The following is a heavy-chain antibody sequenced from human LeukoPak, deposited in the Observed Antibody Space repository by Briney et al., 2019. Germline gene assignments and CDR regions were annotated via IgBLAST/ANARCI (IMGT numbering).Heavy chain of an antibody. CDR2: ISSSGSTI. CDR3: AKLGGEVRFLEYLRTNYYYYYMDV. V-gene: IGHV3-11*01. J-gene: IGHJ6*03. D-gene: IGHD3-3*01. Sequence: PGGSLRLSCTASGFTFSDYYMSWIRQAPGKGLEWVSYISSSGSTIYYAGSVKGRFTISRDNAKNSLYLQMNSLRAEDAAVYFCAKLGGEVRFLEYLRTNYYYYYMDVWGKGTTVTVSS. CDR1: GFTFSDYY.